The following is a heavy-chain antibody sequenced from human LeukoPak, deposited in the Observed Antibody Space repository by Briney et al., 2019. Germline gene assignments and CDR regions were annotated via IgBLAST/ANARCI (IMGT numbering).Heavy chain of an antibody. V-gene: IGHV3-11*01. CDR3: ARDPVYGDYDY. CDR2: ISSSGSTI. Sequence: GGSLRLSCAASGFTFSDYYMSWLRQAPGKGLEWVSYISSSGSTIYYADSVKGRFTISRDNAKNSLYLQMNSLRAEDTAVYYCARDPVYGDYDYWGQGTLVTVSS. CDR1: GFTFSDYY. J-gene: IGHJ4*02. D-gene: IGHD4-17*01.